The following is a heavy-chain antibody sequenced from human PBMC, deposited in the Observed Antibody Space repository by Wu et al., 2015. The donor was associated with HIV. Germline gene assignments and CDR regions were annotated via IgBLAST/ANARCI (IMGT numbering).Heavy chain of an antibody. V-gene: IGHV1-8*01. CDR1: GYTFTSYD. Sequence: QVQLVQSGAEVKKPGAPVKVSCKASGYTFTSYDMNWVRQATGQGLEWMGWMNPXSGNTGYAQKFQGRVTMTRNTSTSTAYMELSSLRSDDTAVYYCARGERSYYFDYWGQGTLVTVSS. CDR3: ARGERSYYFDY. CDR2: MNPXSGNT. D-gene: IGHD1-26*01. J-gene: IGHJ4*02.